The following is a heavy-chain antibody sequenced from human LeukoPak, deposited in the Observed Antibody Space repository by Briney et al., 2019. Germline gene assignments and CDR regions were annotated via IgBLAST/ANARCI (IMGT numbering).Heavy chain of an antibody. CDR1: GYTFTHYY. Sequence: ASVKVSCKASGYTFTHYYIHWVRQAPGQGLEWRGWITPNSGGTNYAQKFQGRVTMTSDTSTSTAYMELSRLRSYDTTVYYCATRNWFDPWGQGTLVTVSS. CDR2: ITPNSGGT. J-gene: IGHJ5*02. V-gene: IGHV1-2*02. CDR3: ATRNWFDP.